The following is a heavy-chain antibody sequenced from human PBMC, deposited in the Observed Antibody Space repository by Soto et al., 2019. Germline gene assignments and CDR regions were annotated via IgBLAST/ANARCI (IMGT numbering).Heavy chain of an antibody. V-gene: IGHV5-51*01. J-gene: IGHJ4*02. CDR1: GYSFTSYW. CDR2: IYPGDSDT. D-gene: IGHD2-15*01. Sequence: GASLKISCKGSGYSFTSYWIGWVRQMPGKGLEWMGIIYPGDSDTRYSPSFQGQVTISADKSISTAYLQWSSLKASDTAMYYCARLGDCSGGSCYSEPFDYWGQGTLVTVSS. CDR3: ARLGDCSGGSCYSEPFDY.